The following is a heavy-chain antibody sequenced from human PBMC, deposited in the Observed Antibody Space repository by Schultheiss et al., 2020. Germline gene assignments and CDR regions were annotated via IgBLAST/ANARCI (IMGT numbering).Heavy chain of an antibody. V-gene: IGHV1-46*01. D-gene: IGHD6-13*01. Sequence: ASVKVSCKASGYTFTSYYMHWVRQAPGQGLEWMGIINPSGGSTSYAQKFQGRVTMTRDTSTSTVYMELSSLRSEDTAVYYCAREGGSSSWYGGAYYYYGMDVWGQGTTVTVSS. CDR2: INPSGGST. CDR3: AREGGSSSWYGGAYYYYGMDV. CDR1: GYTFTSYY. J-gene: IGHJ6*02.